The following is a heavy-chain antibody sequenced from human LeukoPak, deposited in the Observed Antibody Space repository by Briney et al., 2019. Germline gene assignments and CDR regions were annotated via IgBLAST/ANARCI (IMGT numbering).Heavy chain of an antibody. CDR3: AKMVYPDYFDY. CDR1: GFTFSGYA. J-gene: IGHJ4*02. D-gene: IGHD2-8*01. CDR2: ISSNGGST. V-gene: IGHV3-64*04. Sequence: GGSLRLSCAASGFTFSGYAMHWVRQAPGKGLEYVSAISSNGGSTYYADSVKGRFTISRDNSKNTLYLQMNSLRAEDTAVYYCAKMVYPDYFDYWGQGTLVTVSS.